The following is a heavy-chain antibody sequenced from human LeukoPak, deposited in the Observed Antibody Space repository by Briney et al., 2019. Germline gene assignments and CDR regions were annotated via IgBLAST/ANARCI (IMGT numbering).Heavy chain of an antibody. Sequence: ASVKVSCKASGYTFTSYGISWVRQAPGQGLEWMGWISAYNGNTNYAQKLQGRVTMTTDTSTSTAYMELRSLRSDDTAVYYCARDWGDILTGYSPPADASPRRRNNRGAFDIWGQGTMVTVSS. CDR1: GYTFTSYG. CDR2: ISAYNGNT. CDR3: ARDWGDILTGYSPPADASPRRRNNRGAFDI. D-gene: IGHD3-9*01. V-gene: IGHV1-18*01. J-gene: IGHJ3*02.